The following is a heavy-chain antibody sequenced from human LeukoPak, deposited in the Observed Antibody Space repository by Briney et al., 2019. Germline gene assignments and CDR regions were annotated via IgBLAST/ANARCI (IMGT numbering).Heavy chain of an antibody. V-gene: IGHV4-59*01. CDR3: ARGGYLVAGYYYYYYGMDV. J-gene: IGHJ6*02. Sequence: PSETLSLTCTVSGGSISSYYWSWIRQPPGKGLEWIGYIYYSGSTNYNPSLKSRVTISVDTSKNQFSLKLSSVTAADTAVYYCARGGYLVAGYYYYYYGMDVWGQGTMVTVSS. CDR2: IYYSGST. CDR1: GGSISSYY. D-gene: IGHD5-12*01.